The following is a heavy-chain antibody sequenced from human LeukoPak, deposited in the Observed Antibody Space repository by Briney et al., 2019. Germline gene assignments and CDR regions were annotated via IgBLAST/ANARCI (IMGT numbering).Heavy chain of an antibody. CDR1: GYTFTSYD. J-gene: IGHJ3*02. D-gene: IGHD2-2*01. CDR3: ARGSDSLIVVVPAAPNGAFDI. CDR2: MNPNSGNT. V-gene: IGHV1-8*03. Sequence: ASVKVSCKASGYTFTSYDINWVRQATGQGLEWMGWMNPNSGNTGYAQKFQGRVTITRNTSISTAYMELSSLRSEDTAVYYCARGSDSLIVVVPAAPNGAFDIWGQGTMVTVSS.